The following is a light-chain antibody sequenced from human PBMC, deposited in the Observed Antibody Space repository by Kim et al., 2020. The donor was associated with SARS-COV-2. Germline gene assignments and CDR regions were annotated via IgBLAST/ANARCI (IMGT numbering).Light chain of an antibody. CDR1: KTMSVL. CDR2: KAS. CDR3: QQYNSDSPST. V-gene: IGKV1-5*03. J-gene: IGKJ2*02. Sequence: SVGDTISITGRARKTMSVLVAWYQQKPGRAPTLLIYKASYLESGVPSRFSGSGSGTEFTLTISSLQPDDFATYYCQQYNSDSPSTFGQGTKVDIK.